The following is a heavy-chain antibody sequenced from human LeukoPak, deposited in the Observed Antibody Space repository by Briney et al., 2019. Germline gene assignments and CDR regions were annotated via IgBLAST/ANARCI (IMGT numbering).Heavy chain of an antibody. CDR2: ISYDGSNK. D-gene: IGHD2/OR15-2a*01. J-gene: IGHJ3*02. Sequence: GRSLRLSCAASGFTFSSYAMHWVRQAPGKGLEWVAVISYDGSNKYYADSVKARFTISRDNSKNTLYLQMNSLRAEDTAVYYCARDHREYDAFDIWGQGTMVTVSS. V-gene: IGHV3-30*01. CDR1: GFTFSSYA. CDR3: ARDHREYDAFDI.